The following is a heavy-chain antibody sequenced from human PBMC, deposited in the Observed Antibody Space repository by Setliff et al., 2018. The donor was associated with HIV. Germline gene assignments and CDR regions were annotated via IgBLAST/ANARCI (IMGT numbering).Heavy chain of an antibody. J-gene: IGHJ4*02. CDR2: ISSSGTT. CDR1: DDSFSNYD. Sequence: TSETLSLTCVVSDDSFSNYDWTWIRQSPGKALEWIGYISSSGTTNYNPSLRSRVTISMETSNTRFSLWLRSATAADTAVYYCARERDDSGDYLSLFVHWGQGALVTVSS. D-gene: IGHD4-17*01. V-gene: IGHV4-4*09. CDR3: ARERDDSGDYLSLFVH.